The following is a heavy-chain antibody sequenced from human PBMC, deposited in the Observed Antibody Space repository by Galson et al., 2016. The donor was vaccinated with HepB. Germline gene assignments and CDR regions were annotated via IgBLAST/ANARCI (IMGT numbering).Heavy chain of an antibody. CDR2: INTHSGDT. Sequence: SVKVSCKASGYTFTGHYMHWVRQAPGQGLEWMGWINTHSGDTNQAQNFQHRVTMTRDTSISAVYMALTNLRSDDTAVYYCARDILASGSLAVHYGMDVWGQGTTVTVSS. CDR3: ARDILASGSLAVHYGMDV. J-gene: IGHJ6*02. D-gene: IGHD3-10*01. V-gene: IGHV1-2*02. CDR1: GYTFTGHY.